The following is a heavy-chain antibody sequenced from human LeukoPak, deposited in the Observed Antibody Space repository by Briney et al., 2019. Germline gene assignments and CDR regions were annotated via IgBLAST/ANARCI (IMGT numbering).Heavy chain of an antibody. V-gene: IGHV4-30-2*01. CDR3: ARGHDFWSGYSLGY. D-gene: IGHD3-3*01. Sequence: SETLSLTCAVSGGSISSGGYSWSWIRQPPGKGLEWIGYIYHSGSTYYNPSLKSRVTISVDTSKNQFSLKLSSVTAADTAVYYCARGHDFWSGYSLGYWGQGTLVTVSS. J-gene: IGHJ4*02. CDR2: IYHSGST. CDR1: GGSISSGGYS.